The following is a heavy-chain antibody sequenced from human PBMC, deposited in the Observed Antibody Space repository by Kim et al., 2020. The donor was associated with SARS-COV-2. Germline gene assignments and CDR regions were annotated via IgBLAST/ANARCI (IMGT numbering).Heavy chain of an antibody. J-gene: IGHJ4*02. CDR2: IKRDGSGS. CDR1: GLNSRSDW. Sequence: GGSLRLSCEGSGLNSRSDWMSWVRQAPGKGLEWVACIKRDGSGSYYVNSVKGRFTISRDNAQNSLSLQMNSLRAEDTAVYYCAMLDTATTMGVAYWGQGTPVTVSS. CDR3: AMLDTATTMGVAY. D-gene: IGHD5-12*01. V-gene: IGHV3-7*03.